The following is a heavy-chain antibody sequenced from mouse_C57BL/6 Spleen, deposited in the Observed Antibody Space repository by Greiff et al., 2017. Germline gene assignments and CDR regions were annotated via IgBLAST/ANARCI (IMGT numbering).Heavy chain of an antibody. V-gene: IGHV1-69*01. CDR1: GYTFTSYW. J-gene: IGHJ1*03. CDR2: IDPSDSYT. Sequence: QVQLQQPGAELVMPGASVKLSCTASGYTFTSYWMHWVKQRPGQGLEWIGEIDPSDSYTNYTHKFKGKSTLSVDKSSSTAYMQLSSLTSEDSAVYYCSRSGRTITGTYFDVWGTGTTVTVSS. CDR3: SRSGRTITGTYFDV. D-gene: IGHD4-1*01.